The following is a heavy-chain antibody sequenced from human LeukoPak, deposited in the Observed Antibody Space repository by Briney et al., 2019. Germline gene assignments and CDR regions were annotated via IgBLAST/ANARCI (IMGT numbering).Heavy chain of an antibody. CDR3: ASADGS. D-gene: IGHD1-26*01. CDR2: IRYDGSNK. J-gene: IGHJ4*02. CDR1: GFIFSNYG. Sequence: GGSLRLSCAASGFIFSNYGMHWVRQAPGKGLEWVAFIRYDGSNKHYADSVKGRLTISRDNAKKSLYLQMNILRAEDTAFYYCASADGSWGQGTLVTVSS. V-gene: IGHV3-30*02.